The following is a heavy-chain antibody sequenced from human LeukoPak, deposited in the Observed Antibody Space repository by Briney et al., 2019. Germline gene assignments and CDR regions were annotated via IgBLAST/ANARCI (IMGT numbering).Heavy chain of an antibody. V-gene: IGHV3-30*02. CDR3: AKDVSAVTIPAAPDY. D-gene: IGHD2-2*01. CDR1: GFTFSSYG. CDR2: IRYDGSNK. J-gene: IGHJ4*02. Sequence: SGGSLGLSCAASGFTFSSYGMHWVRQAPGKGLEWVAFIRYDGSNKYYADSVKGRFTISRDNSKNTLYLQMNSLRAEDTAVYYCAKDVSAVTIPAAPDYWGQGTLVTVSS.